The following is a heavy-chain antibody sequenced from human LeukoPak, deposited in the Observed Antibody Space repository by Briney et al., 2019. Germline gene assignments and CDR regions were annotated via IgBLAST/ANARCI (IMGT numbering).Heavy chain of an antibody. J-gene: IGHJ4*02. D-gene: IGHD6-13*01. CDR2: IGTAGDT. V-gene: IGHV3-13*01. Sequence: GGSLRLSCAACGFTFSSYDMHWVRQATGKGLEWVSAIGTAGDTYYPGSVKGRFIISRDNAKNSLYLQMNSLRAEDTAVYYCARPIAAAGEFDYWGQGTLVTVSS. CDR3: ARPIAAAGEFDY. CDR1: GFTFSSYD.